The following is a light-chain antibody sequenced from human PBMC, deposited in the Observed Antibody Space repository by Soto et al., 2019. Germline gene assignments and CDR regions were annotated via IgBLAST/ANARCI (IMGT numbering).Light chain of an antibody. CDR1: SSNIGSNT. CDR3: AAWDDSLNGVV. J-gene: IGLJ2*01. V-gene: IGLV1-44*01. Sequence: QSVLTQPPSTSGTPGQRVTISCSGASSNIGSNTVNWYQHLPGTAAKLLIYYNNQRPSGVPDRFSGSTSGTSAALAITGLQSGDDDYYYCAAWDDSLNGVVFGGGTKLTVL. CDR2: YNN.